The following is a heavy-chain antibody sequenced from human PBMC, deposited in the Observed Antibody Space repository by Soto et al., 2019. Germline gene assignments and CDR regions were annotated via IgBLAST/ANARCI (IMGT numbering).Heavy chain of an antibody. V-gene: IGHV3-48*04. Sequence: GGSLRLSCAASGFTFSSYSMNWVRQAPGKGLEWVSYISSSSSTIYYADSVKGRFTISRDNAKNSLYLQMNSLRAEDTAVYYCARDGPYSSSSNGHYFDYWGQGTLVTVSS. J-gene: IGHJ4*02. CDR1: GFTFSSYS. CDR2: ISSSSSTI. CDR3: ARDGPYSSSSNGHYFDY. D-gene: IGHD6-13*01.